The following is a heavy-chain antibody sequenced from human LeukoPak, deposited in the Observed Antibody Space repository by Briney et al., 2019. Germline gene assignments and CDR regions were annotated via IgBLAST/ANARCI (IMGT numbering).Heavy chain of an antibody. CDR2: IGTAGDT. V-gene: IGHV3-13*01. Sequence: GGSLRLSCAASGFTFSSYDMHWVRHATGKGLEWVSAIGTAGDTYYPGSVKGRFTISRENAKNSLYLQMNSLRAGDTAVYYCARGIAAAVNYWYFDLWGRGTLVTVSS. J-gene: IGHJ2*01. CDR3: ARGIAAAVNYWYFDL. CDR1: GFTFSSYD. D-gene: IGHD6-13*01.